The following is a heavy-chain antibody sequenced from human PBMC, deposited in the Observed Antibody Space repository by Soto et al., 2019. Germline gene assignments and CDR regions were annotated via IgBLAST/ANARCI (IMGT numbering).Heavy chain of an antibody. CDR2: IRSKAHNYAT. Sequence: EVQLVESGGGLVQPGGSLKLSCAASGFTFSDSAMHWVRQASGKGLEWLGRIRSKAHNYATAHTAAVKGRFTVSRDESKNTEYLQMNRLKTEDTAVYYCARHITGDTTDYYYGMGIWGQGTTVTVYS. CDR1: GFTFSDSA. D-gene: IGHD1-26*01. CDR3: ARHITGDTTDYYYGMGI. V-gene: IGHV3-73*02. J-gene: IGHJ6*02.